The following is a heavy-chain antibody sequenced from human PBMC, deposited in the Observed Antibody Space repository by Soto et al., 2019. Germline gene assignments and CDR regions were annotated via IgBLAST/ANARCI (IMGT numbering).Heavy chain of an antibody. CDR1: GGSISRGGYS. V-gene: IGHV4-30-2*01. CDR3: ARSTGEYSGRDLLDF. D-gene: IGHD5-12*01. J-gene: IGHJ4*02. CDR2: IYHSGST. Sequence: ASETLSLTWAVSGGSISRGGYSWSWIRQPPGRGLEWIGYIYHSGSTYYNPSLKSRVTTSVDRSKNQFSLKLSSVTAADTAVYYCARSTGEYSGRDLLDFCAQRTSDPGSS.